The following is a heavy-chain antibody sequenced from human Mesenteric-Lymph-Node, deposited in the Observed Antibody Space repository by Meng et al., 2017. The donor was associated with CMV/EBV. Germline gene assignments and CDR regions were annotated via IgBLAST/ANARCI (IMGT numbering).Heavy chain of an antibody. CDR1: TVSSFG. Sequence: TVSSFGSRWVRQAPGRGLEWVGKIIPVLDIVNDAQRCRGGVTITADKSTSTAYMEVSSLRSEDTAVYNCSRDIPGIPDQRQFLFDSWGQGTLVTVSS. V-gene: IGHV1-69*04. D-gene: IGHD1-14*01. CDR2: IIPVLDIV. J-gene: IGHJ5*01. CDR3: SRDIPGIPDQRQFLFDS.